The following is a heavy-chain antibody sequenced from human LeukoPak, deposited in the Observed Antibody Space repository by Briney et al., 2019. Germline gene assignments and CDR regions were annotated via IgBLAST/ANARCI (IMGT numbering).Heavy chain of an antibody. CDR3: AKDNGPGYFGP. J-gene: IGHJ5*02. CDR1: GFTFSSYW. V-gene: IGHV3-74*01. Sequence: PGGSLRLSCAASGFTFSSYWMHWVRQVPGKGLVLVARISTDGSITSYADSVRGRFTVSRDNAKNTVDLQMNSLRAEDTAVYYCAKDNGPGYFGPWGQGTLVTVSS. D-gene: IGHD5-12*01. CDR2: ISTDGSIT.